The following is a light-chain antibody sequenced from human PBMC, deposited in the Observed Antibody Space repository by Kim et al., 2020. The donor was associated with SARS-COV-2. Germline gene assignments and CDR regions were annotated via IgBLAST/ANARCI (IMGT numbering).Light chain of an antibody. J-gene: IGLJ1*01. CDR3: SSYTRGSTNSV. Sequence: QSITITCTRTSSDLGSYNYVSWYEKHPGKAPNLRIYAVSHRPSEVSNHFSGSESGNTASLTISGLHAEDKTDYYSSSYTRGSTNSVFGTGTKVTV. CDR1: SSDLGSYNY. V-gene: IGLV2-14*03. CDR2: AVS.